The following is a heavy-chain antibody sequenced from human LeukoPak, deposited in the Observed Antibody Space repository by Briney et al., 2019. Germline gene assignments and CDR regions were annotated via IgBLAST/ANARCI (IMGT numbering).Heavy chain of an antibody. D-gene: IGHD3-22*01. J-gene: IGHJ3*02. V-gene: IGHV3-30-3*01. CDR2: ISYDGSNK. CDR3: ARVYSSGFHDAYDI. Sequence: GGSLRLSCAATGFTFSSYAKHWVRQAPGKGLEWVAVISYDGSNKYYADSVKGRFTISRDNSKNTLYLQMNSLRAEDTAVYYCARVYSSGFHDAYDIWGQGTMVTVSS. CDR1: GFTFSSYA.